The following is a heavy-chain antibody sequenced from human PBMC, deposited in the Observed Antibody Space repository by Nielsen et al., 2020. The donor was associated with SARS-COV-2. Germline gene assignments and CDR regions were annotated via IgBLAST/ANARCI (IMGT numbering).Heavy chain of an antibody. D-gene: IGHD6-19*01. Sequence: SGPTLVKPTQTLTLTCTFSGFSLSTSGMRVSWIRQPPGKALEWLARIDWDDDKIYSTSLKTRLTISKDTSKNQVVLTMTNMDPVDTATYYCARTEGYTSGWYNMDVWGQGTTVTVSS. CDR2: IDWDDDK. J-gene: IGHJ6*02. V-gene: IGHV2-70*04. CDR1: GFSLSTSGMR. CDR3: ARTEGYTSGWYNMDV.